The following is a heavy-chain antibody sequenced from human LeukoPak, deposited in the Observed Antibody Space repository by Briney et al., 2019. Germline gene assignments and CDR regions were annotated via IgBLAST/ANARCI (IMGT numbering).Heavy chain of an antibody. V-gene: IGHV4-59*01. J-gene: IGHJ5*02. Sequence: SETLSLTCTVSGGSISSYYWSWIRQPPGKGLEWIGYIYYSGSTNYNPSLKSRVTISVDTSKNQFSLKLSSVTAADTAVYYCASTYYYDSSGFRFDPWGQGTLVTVSS. D-gene: IGHD3-22*01. CDR3: ASTYYYDSSGFRFDP. CDR1: GGSISSYY. CDR2: IYYSGST.